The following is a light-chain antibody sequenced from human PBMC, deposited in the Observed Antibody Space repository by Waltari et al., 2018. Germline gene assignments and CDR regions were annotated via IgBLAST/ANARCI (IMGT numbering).Light chain of an antibody. CDR2: WAS. V-gene: IGKV4-1*01. CDR3: QQYYSTLTWT. CDR1: QSVLYRSTNKNY. Sequence: DIVMTQSPDSLAVSLGERATINCKSSQSVLYRSTNKNYLAWYRQKPGRPPKLLIYWASTRESGVPDRFSGSGSGTDFTLTISSLQAEDVAVYYCQQYYSTLTWTFGQGTKVEIK. J-gene: IGKJ1*01.